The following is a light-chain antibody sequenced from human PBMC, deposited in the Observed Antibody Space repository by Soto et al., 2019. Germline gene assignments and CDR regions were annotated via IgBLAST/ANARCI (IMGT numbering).Light chain of an antibody. V-gene: IGKV3-20*01. Sequence: EIVLTQSPGTLSLSPGERATLSCRASQSVSSSYLAWYQQKPGQAPRLLIYGASSRATGIPDRFSGSGSGTHFPLTVSRLEPEEFAVYYCQQYGTSPYTFGQGTKLEIK. CDR3: QQYGTSPYT. J-gene: IGKJ2*01. CDR1: QSVSSSY. CDR2: GAS.